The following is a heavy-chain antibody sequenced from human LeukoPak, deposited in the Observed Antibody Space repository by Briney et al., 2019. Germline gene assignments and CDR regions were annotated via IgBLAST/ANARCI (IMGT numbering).Heavy chain of an antibody. V-gene: IGHV4-59*01. D-gene: IGHD3-9*01. CDR1: GGSISNYY. CDR2: ISGRGST. CDR3: ASSRPYYDILTGQSDDAFDI. Sequence: KPSETLSLTCIVSGGSISNYYWSWIRKSPGKGLEWIGHISGRGSTNYNPSLKSRVTISVDTSKNQFSLKLSSVTAADTALYYCASSRPYYDILTGQSDDAFDIWGQGTAVTISS. J-gene: IGHJ3*02.